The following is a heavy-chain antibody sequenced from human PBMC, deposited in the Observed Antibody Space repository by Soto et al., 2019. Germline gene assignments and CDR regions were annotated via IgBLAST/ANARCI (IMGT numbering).Heavy chain of an antibody. D-gene: IGHD2-15*01. Sequence: EVQLMESGGGLIQPGGSLRLSCAASGFTVSSKYMSWVRQAPGKGLEWLSLIYTCGSTYYAASVTGRFTITRDNSQHKLDLQMNSLRAEDTAVYYCATGWYGGFDYWGQRTLATVST. CDR3: ATGWYGGFDY. CDR2: IYTCGST. J-gene: IGHJ4*02. CDR1: GFTVSSKY. V-gene: IGHV3-53*01.